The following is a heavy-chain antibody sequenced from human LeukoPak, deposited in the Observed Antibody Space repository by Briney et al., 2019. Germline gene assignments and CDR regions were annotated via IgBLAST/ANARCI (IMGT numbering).Heavy chain of an antibody. D-gene: IGHD3-10*01. Sequence: SETLSLTCTVSGGSISSYYWSWIRQPPGKGLEWIGYIYYSGSTNYNPSLKSRVTISVDTSKNQFSLKLSSVTAADTAVYYCARAYGESLRGYYYYYGMDVWGQGTTVTVSS. J-gene: IGHJ6*02. CDR1: GGSISSYY. CDR2: IYYSGST. V-gene: IGHV4-59*01. CDR3: ARAYGESLRGYYYYYGMDV.